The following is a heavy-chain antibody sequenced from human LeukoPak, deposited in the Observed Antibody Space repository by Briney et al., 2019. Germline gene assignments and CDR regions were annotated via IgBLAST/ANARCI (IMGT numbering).Heavy chain of an antibody. CDR2: IIPIFGTA. CDR1: GGTFSSYA. J-gene: IGHJ4*02. D-gene: IGHD3-22*01. Sequence: SVKVSCKASGGTFSSYAISWVRQAPGQGLEWMGGIIPIFGTANYAQKFQGRVTITADESTSTAYMELSSLRSEDTAVYYCASWGFHYYDSSGYFDYWGQGTLVTVSS. V-gene: IGHV1-69*01. CDR3: ASWGFHYYDSSGYFDY.